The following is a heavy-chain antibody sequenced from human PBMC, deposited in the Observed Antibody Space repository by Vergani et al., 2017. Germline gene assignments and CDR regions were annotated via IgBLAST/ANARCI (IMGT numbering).Heavy chain of an antibody. CDR1: GYTFTSYG. CDR2: ISAYNGNT. D-gene: IGHD2-15*01. Sequence: QVQLVQSGAEVKKPGASVKVSCTASGYTFTSYGISWVRQAPGQGLEWMGWISAYNGNTNYAQKLQGRVTMTTDTSTSTAYMELRSLRADDTAVYYCARVTCSGGSCYADAFYYYYYMDVWGKGTTVTVSS. CDR3: ARVTCSGGSCYADAFYYYYYMDV. V-gene: IGHV1-18*01. J-gene: IGHJ6*03.